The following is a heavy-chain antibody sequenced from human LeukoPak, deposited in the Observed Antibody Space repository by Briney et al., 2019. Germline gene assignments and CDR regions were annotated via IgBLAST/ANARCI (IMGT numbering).Heavy chain of an antibody. V-gene: IGHV1-2*02. J-gene: IGHJ5*02. CDR2: INPNSGGT. Sequence: GASVKVSCKASGYTFTGYYMHWVRQAPGQGLEWMGWINPNSGGTNYAQKFQGRVTMTRDTSISTAYMELSRLRSDDTAVYYCASLSSWYGIPGFDPWGQGTLVTVSS. D-gene: IGHD6-13*01. CDR1: GYTFTGYY. CDR3: ASLSSWYGIPGFDP.